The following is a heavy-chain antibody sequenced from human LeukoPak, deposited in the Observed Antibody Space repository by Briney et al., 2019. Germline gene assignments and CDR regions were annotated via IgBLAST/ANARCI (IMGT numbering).Heavy chain of an antibody. D-gene: IGHD3-3*01. CDR3: AREFTTYYDFWSGYSYFDY. V-gene: IGHV1-46*01. J-gene: IGHJ4*02. CDR1: GYTFTSYY. CDR2: INPSGGST. Sequence: GASVKVSCKASGYTFTSYYMHWVRQAPGQGLEWMGIINPSGGSTSYAQKFQGRVTMTRDTSTSTVYMELSSLRSEGTAVYYCAREFTTYYDFWSGYSYFDYWGQGTLVTVSS.